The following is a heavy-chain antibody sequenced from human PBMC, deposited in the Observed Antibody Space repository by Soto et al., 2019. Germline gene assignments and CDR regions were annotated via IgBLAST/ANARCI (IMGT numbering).Heavy chain of an antibody. D-gene: IGHD2-15*01. CDR2: ISSSSSYI. J-gene: IGHJ4*02. V-gene: IGHV3-21*01. Sequence: GGSLRLSCAASGFTFSSYSMNWVRQAPGKGLEWVSSISSSSSYIYYADSVKGRFTISRDNAKNTLYLQMNSLRAEDTAVYYCAREACSGGNCFYFGPDYWGQGTLVTVSS. CDR3: AREACSGGNCFYFGPDY. CDR1: GFTFSSYS.